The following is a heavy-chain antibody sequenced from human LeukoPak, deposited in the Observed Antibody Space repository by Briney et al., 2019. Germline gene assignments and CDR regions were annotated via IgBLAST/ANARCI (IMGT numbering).Heavy chain of an antibody. CDR1: GYSFTTYD. Sequence: ASVKVSCKASGYSFTTYDVHWVRQASGQGLEWMGWMNPKTGITGYAQKLQGRVTMTTDTSTSTAYMELRSLRSDDTAVYYCARDGPRGIVGARGAFDIWGQGTMVTVSS. V-gene: IGHV1-8*01. D-gene: IGHD1-26*01. J-gene: IGHJ3*02. CDR2: MNPKTGIT. CDR3: ARDGPRGIVGARGAFDI.